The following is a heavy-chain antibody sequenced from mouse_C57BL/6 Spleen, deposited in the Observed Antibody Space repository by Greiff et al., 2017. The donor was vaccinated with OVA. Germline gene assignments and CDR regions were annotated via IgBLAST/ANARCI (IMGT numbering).Heavy chain of an antibody. V-gene: IGHV1-64*01. J-gene: IGHJ2*01. D-gene: IGHD1-1*01. CDR1: GYTFTSYW. Sequence: QVQLQQPGAELVKPGASVKLSCKASGYTFTSYWMHWVKQRPGQGLERIGMIHPNSGSTNYNEKFKSKATLTVDKSSSTAYMQLSSLTSEDSAVYYCARDYGSSYFDYWGQGTTLTVSS. CDR3: ARDYGSSYFDY. CDR2: IHPNSGST.